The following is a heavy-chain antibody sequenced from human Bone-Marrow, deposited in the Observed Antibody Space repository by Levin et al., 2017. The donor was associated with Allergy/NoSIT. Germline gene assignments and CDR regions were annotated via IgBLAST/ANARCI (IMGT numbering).Heavy chain of an antibody. J-gene: IGHJ4*02. CDR1: GFNFNDYA. V-gene: IGHV3-23*01. CDR2: VSGNGRNI. Sequence: PGGSLRLSCVVSGFNFNDYAINWVRQAPGKGLEWVAAVSGNGRNIFYADSVKGRFTTSRDTPTNTVDLQMTTLRAEDTALYYCTKVRYYYDTSGPFDSWGQGTLVTVSS. D-gene: IGHD3-22*01. CDR3: TKVRYYYDTSGPFDS.